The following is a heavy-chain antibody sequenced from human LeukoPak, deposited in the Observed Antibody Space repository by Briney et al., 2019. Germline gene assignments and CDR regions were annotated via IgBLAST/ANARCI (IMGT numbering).Heavy chain of an antibody. CDR2: IKSKTDGGTT. CDR1: GFTFSNAW. Sequence: PGGSLRLSCAASGFTFSNAWMSWVRQAPGKGLEWVGRIKSKTDGGTTDYAAPVKGRFTISRDDSKNTLYLQMNSLKTEDTAVYYCARDVTVTTEAPPYFDYWGQGTLVTVSS. J-gene: IGHJ4*02. CDR3: ARDVTVTTEAPPYFDY. V-gene: IGHV3-15*01. D-gene: IGHD4-17*01.